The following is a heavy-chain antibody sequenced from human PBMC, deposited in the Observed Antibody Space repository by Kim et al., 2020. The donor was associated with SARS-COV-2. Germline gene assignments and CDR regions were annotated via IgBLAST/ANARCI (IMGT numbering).Heavy chain of an antibody. J-gene: IGHJ4*02. CDR1: GFTVSSNY. Sequence: GGSLRLSCAASGFTVSSNYMSWVRQAPGKGLEWVSVIYSGGSTYYADSVRGRFSISRDNSKNTLYLQMNSLRAEDTAVYYCARTPLFYDSAYFDYWGQGTLVTVSS. CDR3: ARTPLFYDSAYFDY. CDR2: IYSGGST. D-gene: IGHD3-22*01. V-gene: IGHV3-66*01.